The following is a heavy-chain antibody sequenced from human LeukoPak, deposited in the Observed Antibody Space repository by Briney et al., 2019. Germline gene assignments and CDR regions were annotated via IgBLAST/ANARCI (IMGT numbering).Heavy chain of an antibody. V-gene: IGHV4-34*01. Sequence: SETLSLTCAVYGGSFSGYHWSWIPQPPGKGLEWIGEINHSGSTNYNPSLKSRVTISVDTSKNQFSLKLSSVTAADTAVYYCASDIAVAGTAAFDIWGQGTMVTVSS. CDR3: ASDIAVAGTAAFDI. D-gene: IGHD6-19*01. CDR2: INHSGST. J-gene: IGHJ3*02. CDR1: GGSFSGYH.